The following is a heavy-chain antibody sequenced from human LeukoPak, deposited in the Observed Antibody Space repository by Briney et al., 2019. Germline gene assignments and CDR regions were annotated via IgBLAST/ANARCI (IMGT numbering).Heavy chain of an antibody. CDR2: INHSGST. CDR1: GGSFSGYY. V-gene: IGHV4-34*01. Sequence: KPSETLSLTCAVYGGSFSGYYWSWIRQPPGKGLEWIGEINHSGSTNYNPSLKSRVTISVDTSKNQFSLKPSSVTAADTAVYYCAREGGRAVPGRFDQWGQGTLVTVSS. J-gene: IGHJ4*02. D-gene: IGHD6-13*01. CDR3: AREGGRAVPGRFDQ.